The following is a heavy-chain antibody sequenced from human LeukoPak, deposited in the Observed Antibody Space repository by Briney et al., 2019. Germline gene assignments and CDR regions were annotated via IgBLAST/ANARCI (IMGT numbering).Heavy chain of an antibody. D-gene: IGHD3-3*01. J-gene: IGHJ4*02. V-gene: IGHV4-39*07. Sequence: SSETLSLTCSVSGGSITKNGYYWGWIRQSPETGLEWIGSMHYSGSTYYNPSLNSRVTISVDTSKNQFSLKLSSVTAADTAVYYCARIHDFWSGSPFDYWGQGTLVTVSS. CDR1: GGSITKNGYY. CDR3: ARIHDFWSGSPFDY. CDR2: MHYSGST.